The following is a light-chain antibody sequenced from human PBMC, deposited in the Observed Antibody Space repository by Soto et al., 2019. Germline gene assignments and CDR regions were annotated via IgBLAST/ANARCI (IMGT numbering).Light chain of an antibody. CDR2: GAS. Sequence: DIQMTKSPSSLSASVGDRVTITCRASQGIGNYLAWYQHKPGKVPKLLIYGASTLQSRVPSRFSGSGSGTDFTFTISSLQPEDIATYYCQQYDNLPLTFGQGTRLEIK. CDR3: QQYDNLPLT. CDR1: QGIGNY. J-gene: IGKJ5*01. V-gene: IGKV1-27*01.